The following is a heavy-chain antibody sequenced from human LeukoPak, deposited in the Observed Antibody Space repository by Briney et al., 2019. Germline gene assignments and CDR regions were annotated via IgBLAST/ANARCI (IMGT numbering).Heavy chain of an antibody. CDR2: IYHTGTT. CDR3: ARESAEGSIRGLFDY. D-gene: IGHD3-10*01. J-gene: IGHJ4*02. V-gene: IGHV4-4*02. Sequence: SETLSLTCAVSGGSIRSTNWWTWVRQPPGKGLERIGEIYHTGTTNYNPPLKSRVTISVDKSKNQFSLKVNSVTAADTAVYYCARESAEGSIRGLFDYWGQGTLVTVSS. CDR1: GGSIRSTNW.